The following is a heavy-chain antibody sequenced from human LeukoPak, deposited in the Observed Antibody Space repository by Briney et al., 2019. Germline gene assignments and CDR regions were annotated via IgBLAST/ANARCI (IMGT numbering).Heavy chain of an antibody. CDR2: INPNSGGT. V-gene: IGHV1-2*02. CDR3: ASPYSSSWYSYFQH. Sequence: ASVKVSCKASGYTCTGYYMHWVRQAPGQRLEWMGWINPNSGGTNYAQKFQGRVTMTRDTSISTAYMELSRLRSDDTAVYYCASPYSSSWYSYFQHWGQGTLVTVSS. J-gene: IGHJ1*01. CDR1: GYTCTGYY. D-gene: IGHD6-13*01.